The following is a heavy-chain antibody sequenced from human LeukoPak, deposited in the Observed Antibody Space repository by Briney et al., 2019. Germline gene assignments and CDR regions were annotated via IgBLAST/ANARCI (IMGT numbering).Heavy chain of an antibody. CDR2: ISTSSSYI. CDR1: GFTFSSYS. V-gene: IGHV3-21*01. Sequence: GGSLRLSCAAFGFTFSSYSMNWVRQAPGKGLEWVSSISTSSSYIYYADSVKGRFTISRDNAKNSLYLQMNSLRAEDTAVYYCAREDGYKRDVDYWDQGTLVTVSS. D-gene: IGHD5-24*01. CDR3: AREDGYKRDVDY. J-gene: IGHJ4*02.